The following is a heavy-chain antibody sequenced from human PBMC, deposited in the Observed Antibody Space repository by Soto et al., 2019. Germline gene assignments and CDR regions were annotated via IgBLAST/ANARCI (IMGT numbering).Heavy chain of an antibody. J-gene: IGHJ4*02. CDR2: ITSAGST. D-gene: IGHD6-19*01. Sequence: EVQLLESGGDLAQPGGSLRLICAASGFTFSNYAMTWVRQSPGKGLEWVSTITSAGSTFYGDPVKGRFTISRDNSKSTLYLQMNSLGAEDTAVYYCAKTDKFHSQSSGWANRFDSWGQGTLVTVSS. V-gene: IGHV3-23*01. CDR1: GFTFSNYA. CDR3: AKTDKFHSQSSGWANRFDS.